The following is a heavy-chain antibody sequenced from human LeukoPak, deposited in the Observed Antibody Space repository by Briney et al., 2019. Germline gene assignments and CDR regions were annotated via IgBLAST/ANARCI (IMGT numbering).Heavy chain of an antibody. Sequence: AGGSLRLSCAASGFTLSSYSMNWVRQAPGKGLEWISYINSDIYSNTIYYADTVKGRFTISRDNGKNSLYLQMNSLRDEDTAVYYCAKGWGQPQDPFDYWGQGTLVTVSS. V-gene: IGHV3-48*02. J-gene: IGHJ4*02. CDR2: INSDIYSNTI. D-gene: IGHD3-16*01. CDR1: GFTLSSYS. CDR3: AKGWGQPQDPFDY.